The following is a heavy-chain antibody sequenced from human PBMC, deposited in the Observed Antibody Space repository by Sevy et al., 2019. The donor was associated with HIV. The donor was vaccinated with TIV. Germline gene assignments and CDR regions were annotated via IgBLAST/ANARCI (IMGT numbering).Heavy chain of an antibody. D-gene: IGHD2-8*02. V-gene: IGHV3-15*01. J-gene: IGHJ6*02. CDR3: STDPIIVLLVTDGMDV. CDR1: GFAFTRAW. Sequence: GGSLRLSCAASGFAFTRAWMSWVRQAPGKGLEWVGRIKSKIDGGTIDYAAPVKGRFTISRDDSTNTLYLQMNSLKTKDTAVYYCSTDPIIVLLVTDGMDVWGQGTTVTVSS. CDR2: IKSKIDGGTI.